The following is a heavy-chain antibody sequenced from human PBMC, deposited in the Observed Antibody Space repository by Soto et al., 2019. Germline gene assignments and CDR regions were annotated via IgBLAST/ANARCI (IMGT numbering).Heavy chain of an antibody. D-gene: IGHD6-6*01. CDR1: GGSFSGYY. CDR3: ARLYSSSSRYYYYYMDV. V-gene: IGHV4-34*01. CDR2: INHSGST. J-gene: IGHJ6*03. Sequence: ETLSLTCAVYGGSFSGYYWSWIRQPPGKGLEWIGEINHSGSTNYNPSLKSRVTISVDTSKNQFSLKLSSVTAADTAVYYCARLYSSSSRYYYYYMDVWGKGTTVTVSS.